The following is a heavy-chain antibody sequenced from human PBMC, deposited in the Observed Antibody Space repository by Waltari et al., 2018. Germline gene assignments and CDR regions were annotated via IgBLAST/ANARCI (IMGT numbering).Heavy chain of an antibody. Sequence: QVQLVQSGAEVKKSGASVQVSCKACGYTFSSYAMHLVRQAPGQRLEWRGWINVGNGNTKYSQKFQGRVTITRDTSASTAYMEVSSLRSEDTAVYYCARGPSRPWFDPWGQGTLVTVSS. J-gene: IGHJ5*02. CDR1: GYTFSSYA. V-gene: IGHV1-3*01. CDR2: INVGNGNT. CDR3: ARGPSRPWFDP.